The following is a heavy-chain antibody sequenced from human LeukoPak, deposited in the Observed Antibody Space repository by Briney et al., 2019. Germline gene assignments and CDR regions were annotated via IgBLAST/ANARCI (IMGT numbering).Heavy chain of an antibody. D-gene: IGHD3-3*01. CDR2: IRIGGGGT. Sequence: GGSLRLSCAASGFDLTTYAMTWVRQAPAKGLEWVSSIRIGGGGTYYADSVKGRFTISRDNSKNTLYLQMNSLRAEDTAVYYCAARRLRFLEWLLSGDYWGQGTLVTVSS. J-gene: IGHJ4*02. CDR1: GFDLTTYA. V-gene: IGHV3-23*01. CDR3: AARRLRFLEWLLSGDY.